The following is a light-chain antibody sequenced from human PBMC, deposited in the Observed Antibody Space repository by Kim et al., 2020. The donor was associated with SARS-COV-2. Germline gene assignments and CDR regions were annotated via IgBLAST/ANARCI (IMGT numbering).Light chain of an antibody. J-gene: IGLJ2*01. V-gene: IGLV3-19*01. CDR3: NSRDSNNNVL. CDR1: SLRSYF. Sequence: VALGQTVRITCQGDSLRSYFATWYQQKPGQAPILVIYGKNNRPSGIPDRFSGSSSGNTASLTITGTQAGDEADYYCNSRDSNNNVLFGGGTRLTVL. CDR2: GKN.